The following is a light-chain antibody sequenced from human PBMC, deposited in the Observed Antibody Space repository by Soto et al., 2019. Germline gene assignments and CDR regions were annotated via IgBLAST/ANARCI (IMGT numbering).Light chain of an antibody. CDR3: QHYNSYSEA. CDR2: KAS. V-gene: IGKV1-5*03. J-gene: IGKJ1*01. CDR1: QTISSW. Sequence: DIQMTQSPSTLSGSVGDRVTITCRASQTISSWLAWYQQKPGKDPKLLIYKASTLKSGVPSRFSGSGSGTEFTLTISSLQPDDFGTYYCQHYNSYSEAFGQGTKVELK.